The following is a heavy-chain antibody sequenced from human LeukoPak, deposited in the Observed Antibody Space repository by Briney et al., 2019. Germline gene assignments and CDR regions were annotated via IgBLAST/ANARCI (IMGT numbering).Heavy chain of an antibody. CDR2: INPNSGGT. Sequence: ASVKVSCKASGYTFTGFYMHRVRQAPGQGIEWMGWINPNSGGTNYAQKFQGRVTMTRDTSISTAYMELSRLRSDDTAVYYCARDRINRNDVPELNWFDPWGQGTLVTVSS. CDR1: GYTFTGFY. D-gene: IGHD1-20*01. V-gene: IGHV1-2*02. CDR3: ARDRINRNDVPELNWFDP. J-gene: IGHJ5*02.